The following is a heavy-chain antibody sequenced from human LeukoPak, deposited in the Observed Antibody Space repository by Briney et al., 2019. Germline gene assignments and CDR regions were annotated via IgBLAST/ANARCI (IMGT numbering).Heavy chain of an antibody. CDR1: GFTLSSYW. J-gene: IGHJ4*02. D-gene: IGHD5-24*01. Sequence: GRSLRLSCAASGFTLSSYWMSWVRQAPGKGLEWVANIKQDGSEKSYVDSVKGRFTISRDNAKNSLYLQMNSLRAEDTAVYYCARAGRDGDDLFDYWGQGTLVTVSS. CDR2: IKQDGSEK. CDR3: ARAGRDGDDLFDY. V-gene: IGHV3-7*01.